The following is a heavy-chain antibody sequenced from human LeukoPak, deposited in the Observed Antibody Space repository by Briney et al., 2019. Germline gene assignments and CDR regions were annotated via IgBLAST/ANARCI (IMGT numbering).Heavy chain of an antibody. CDR1: GYTFTNYY. CDR3: ATGLVVGASDAFDI. CDR2: VDPEDGET. J-gene: IGHJ3*02. D-gene: IGHD1-26*01. V-gene: IGHV1-69-2*01. Sequence: VASVKVSCKVSGYTFTNYYMHWVQQAPGKGLGWMGLVDPEDGETIYAEKFQGRVTITADTSTDTAYMELSSLRSEDTAVYYCATGLVVGASDAFDIWGQGTVVTVSS.